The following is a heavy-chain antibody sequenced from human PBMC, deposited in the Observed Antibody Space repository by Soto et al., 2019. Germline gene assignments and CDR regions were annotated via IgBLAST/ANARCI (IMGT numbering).Heavy chain of an antibody. V-gene: IGHV1-18*01. Sequence: QGQLVQSGVEVKKPGASVKVSCKASGYTFINYGIGWVRQAPGQGLEWMGWITVNSGNTNYPQKFQGRVTMTTDTSTSTAYMELRSLTSDETAVYYCGRGLGGGWYYFDYWGPGTLVTVSS. CDR2: ITVNSGNT. CDR3: GRGLGGGWYYFDY. J-gene: IGHJ4*02. CDR1: GYTFINYG. D-gene: IGHD6-19*01.